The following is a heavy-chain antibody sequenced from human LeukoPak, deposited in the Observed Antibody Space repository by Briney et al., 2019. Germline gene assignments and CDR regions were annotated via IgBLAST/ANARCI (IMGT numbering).Heavy chain of an antibody. CDR2: IYYSGST. CDR1: GGSISSSSYY. J-gene: IGHJ5*02. D-gene: IGHD3-10*01. CDR3: ARHLWFGELSNWFDP. V-gene: IGHV4-39*01. Sequence: SETLSLTCTVSGGSISSSSYYWGWIRQPPGKGLEWIGGIYYSGSTYYNPSLKSRVTISVDTSKNQFSLKLSSVTAADTAVYYCARHLWFGELSNWFDPWGQGTLVTVSS.